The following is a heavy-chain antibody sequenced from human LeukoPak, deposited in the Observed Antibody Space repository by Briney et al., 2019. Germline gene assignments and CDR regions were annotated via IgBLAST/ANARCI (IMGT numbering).Heavy chain of an antibody. D-gene: IGHD6-13*01. CDR2: IYYSGST. J-gene: IGHJ4*02. CDR1: GGSINNYY. CDR3: AREGRGAAAGMDY. V-gene: IGHV4-59*01. Sequence: SETLSLTCTVSGGSINNYYWSWVRQPPGKGLESIGYIYYSGSTNYNPSLKSRVTISVDTSKNQFSLNLSSVTAADTAVYYCAREGRGAAAGMDYWGQGTLVTVSS.